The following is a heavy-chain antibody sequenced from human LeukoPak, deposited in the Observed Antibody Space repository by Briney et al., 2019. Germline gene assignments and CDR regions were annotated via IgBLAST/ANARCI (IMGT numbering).Heavy chain of an antibody. D-gene: IGHD3-22*01. J-gene: IGHJ3*02. CDR3: ARDKGSGYYYCLGDAFDI. CDR2: ISSSSSYI. V-gene: IGHV3-21*01. CDR1: GFTFSSYS. Sequence: GGSLRLSCAASGFTFSSYSMNWVRQAPGKGLEWVSSISSSSSYIYYADSVKGRFTISRDNAKNSLYLQMNSLRAEDTAVYYCARDKGSGYYYCLGDAFDIWGQGTMVTVSS.